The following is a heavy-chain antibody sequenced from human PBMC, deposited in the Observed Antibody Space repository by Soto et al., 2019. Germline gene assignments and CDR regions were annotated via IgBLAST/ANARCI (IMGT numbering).Heavy chain of an antibody. V-gene: IGHV1-2*02. CDR1: GYTLTAYY. CDR2: INPNSGDT. J-gene: IGHJ5*02. CDR3: ARDFWGSTSFWFDP. D-gene: IGHD3-16*01. Sequence: QVHLVQSGAEVKKPGASVKVSGQASGYTLTAYYLHWVRQAPGQGLEWMGWINPNSGDTNDAQNFQGRVTMSRDTSINTAYMELSSLRSDDTAVYYCARDFWGSTSFWFDPWGQGTLVTVSS.